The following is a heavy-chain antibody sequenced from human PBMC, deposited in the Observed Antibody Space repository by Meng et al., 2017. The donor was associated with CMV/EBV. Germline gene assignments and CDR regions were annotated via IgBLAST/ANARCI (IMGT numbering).Heavy chain of an antibody. CDR3: ARGGLYYYDSSGHFDY. J-gene: IGHJ4*02. V-gene: IGHV4-4*07. CDR2: IYTSGST. Sequence: QGQVQESGPGLVKPSETLSLTCTFSGGSISSYYWSWIRQPAGKGLEWIGRIYTSGSTNYNPSLKSRVTMSVDTSKNQFSLKLSSVTAADTAVYYCARGGLYYYDSSGHFDYWGQGTLVTVSS. CDR1: GGSISSYY. D-gene: IGHD3-22*01.